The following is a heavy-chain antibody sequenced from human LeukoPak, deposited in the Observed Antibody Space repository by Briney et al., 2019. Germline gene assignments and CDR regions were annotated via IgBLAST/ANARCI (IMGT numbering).Heavy chain of an antibody. D-gene: IGHD6-19*01. CDR2: IYHSGGT. J-gene: IGHJ5*02. CDR1: GYSISSGYY. CDR3: AREPYSRGWNWFDP. Sequence: SETLSLTCAVSGYSISSGYYWGWVRQPPGKGLEWIGSIYHSGGTYYNPSLKSRVTISIDTSKNQFSLKLSSLTAAGTAVYYCAREPYSRGWNWFDPWGQGTLVTVSS. V-gene: IGHV4-38-2*02.